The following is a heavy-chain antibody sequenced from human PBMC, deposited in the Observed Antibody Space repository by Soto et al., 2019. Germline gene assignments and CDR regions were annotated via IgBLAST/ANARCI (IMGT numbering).Heavy chain of an antibody. J-gene: IGHJ3*02. CDR2: ISDYNGNT. Sequence: QTPLVQSGAEVEKPGASVKVSCKASGYTFPSYGISWVRQPPGQGLEWLGWISDYNGNTNYAQNFQGRISMTTDTSTSTAYMEVRSLRSDDTAVYYCVRGGGAFDIWGQGTMVTVSS. CDR3: VRGGGAFDI. D-gene: IGHD3-16*01. V-gene: IGHV1-18*01. CDR1: GYTFPSYG.